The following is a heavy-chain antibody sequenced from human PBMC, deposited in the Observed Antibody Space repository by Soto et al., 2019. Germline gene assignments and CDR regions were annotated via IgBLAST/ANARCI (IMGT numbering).Heavy chain of an antibody. CDR2: INHSGST. CDR3: ARGAAGGYFDL. CDR1: GGSFSGYY. J-gene: IGHJ2*01. D-gene: IGHD6-13*01. V-gene: IGHV4-34*01. Sequence: QVQLQQWGAGLLKPSETLSLTCAVYGGSFSGYYWSWIRQPPGKGLEWIGEINHSGSTNYNPSLKSRVTISVDTSKNQFSPKLSSVTAADTAVYYCARGAAGGYFDLWGRGTLVTVSS.